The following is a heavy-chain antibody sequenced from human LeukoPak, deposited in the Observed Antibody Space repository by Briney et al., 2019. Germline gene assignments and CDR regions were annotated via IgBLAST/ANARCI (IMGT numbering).Heavy chain of an antibody. V-gene: IGHV3-21*01. D-gene: IGHD2-2*01. J-gene: IGHJ5*02. CDR2: ISSSSSYI. CDR3: ARDERVVVVPAAAMRRGWFDP. Sequence: GGSLRLSWAASGFTFSSYSMNWVRQAPGKGLEWVSSISSSSSYIYYADSVKGRFTISRDNAKNSLYLQMNSLRAEDTAVYYCARDERVVVVPAAAMRRGWFDPWGQGTLVTVSS. CDR1: GFTFSSYS.